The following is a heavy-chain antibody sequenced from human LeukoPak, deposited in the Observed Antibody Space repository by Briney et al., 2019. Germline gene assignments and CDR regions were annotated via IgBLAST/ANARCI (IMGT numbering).Heavy chain of an antibody. Sequence: SETLSLTCTVSGGSISSYYWSWIRQPAGKGLEWIGRIYTSGSTNYNPSLKSRVTMSVDTSKNQFSLKLSSVTAADTAVYYCARDRAAAGPTIYYYYGVDVWGQGTTVTVSS. V-gene: IGHV4-4*07. CDR1: GGSISSYY. J-gene: IGHJ6*02. D-gene: IGHD6-13*01. CDR3: ARDRAAAGPTIYYYYGVDV. CDR2: IYTSGST.